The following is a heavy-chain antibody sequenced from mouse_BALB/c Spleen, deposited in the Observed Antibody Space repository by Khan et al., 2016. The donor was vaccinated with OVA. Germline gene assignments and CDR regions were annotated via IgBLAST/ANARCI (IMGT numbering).Heavy chain of an antibody. V-gene: IGHV1-4*01. CDR1: GYTFTSYT. CDR2: INPSNGYT. J-gene: IGHJ3*01. D-gene: IGHD2-14*01. CDR3: VRDGAYHRNDGWFAY. Sequence: QIQLVQSGAELARPGASVKMSCKASGYTFTSYTIHWIKLRPGQGLEWIGYINPSNGYTNYNQKFKDKATLTADKSSHTAYMELSSLTSDDSALYNCVRDGAYHRNDGWFAYWGQGTLVTVSA.